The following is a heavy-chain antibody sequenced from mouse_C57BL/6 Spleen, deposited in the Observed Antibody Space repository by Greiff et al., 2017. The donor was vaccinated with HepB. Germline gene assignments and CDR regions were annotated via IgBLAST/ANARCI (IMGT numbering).Heavy chain of an antibody. J-gene: IGHJ3*01. D-gene: IGHD2-10*01. CDR2: IYPGDGDT. CDR1: GYAFSSSW. Sequence: QVQLQQSGPELVKPGASVKISCKASGYAFSSSWMNWVKQRPGKGLEWIGRIYPGDGDTNYNGKFKGKATLTADKSSSTAYMHLSSLTSEDSAVYFCAIPTPAWFAYWGQGTLVTVSA. V-gene: IGHV1-82*01. CDR3: AIPTPAWFAY.